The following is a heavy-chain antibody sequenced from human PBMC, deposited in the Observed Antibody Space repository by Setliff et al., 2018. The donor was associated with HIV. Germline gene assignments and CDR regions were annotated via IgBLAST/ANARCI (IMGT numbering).Heavy chain of an antibody. Sequence: VKVSCKASGYTFTDYAIHWVRQAPGQRLEWMGWINTDNGNTKYSQNFQGRVTVTRDTSASTAYMELSSLRSEDTAVYYCARGPGEFLAYWGQGTLVTVS. CDR1: GYTFTDYA. CDR3: ARGPGEFLAY. D-gene: IGHD3-10*01. V-gene: IGHV1-3*04. CDR2: INTDNGNT. J-gene: IGHJ4*02.